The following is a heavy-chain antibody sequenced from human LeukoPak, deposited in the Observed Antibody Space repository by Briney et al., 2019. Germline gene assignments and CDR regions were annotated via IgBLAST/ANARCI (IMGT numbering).Heavy chain of an antibody. J-gene: IGHJ4*02. V-gene: IGHV1-2*02. CDR1: GYTFTGYY. D-gene: IGHD2-2*01. CDR2: INPNSGGT. CDR3: ARSPGSIVVVPAAPLSY. Sequence: ASVKVSCKASGYTFTGYYMHWVRQAPGQGLEWMGWINPNSGGTNYAQKFQGRVTMTRDTSISTAYMELSRLRSDDTAVYYCARSPGSIVVVPAAPLSYWGQGTLVTVSS.